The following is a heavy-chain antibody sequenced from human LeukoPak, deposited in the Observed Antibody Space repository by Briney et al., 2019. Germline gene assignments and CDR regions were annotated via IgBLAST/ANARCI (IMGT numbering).Heavy chain of an antibody. D-gene: IGHD6-6*01. Sequence: GGSLRLSCTTSGFTFGDYAMTWVRHAPGKGLVWVSRINSDGSSTSYADSVKGRFTISRDNAKNTLYLQMNRLRAEDTDVYYCAREDRDSSSLDYWGQGTLVTVSS. J-gene: IGHJ4*02. CDR3: AREDRDSSSLDY. CDR2: INSDGSST. CDR1: GFTFGDYA. V-gene: IGHV3-74*01.